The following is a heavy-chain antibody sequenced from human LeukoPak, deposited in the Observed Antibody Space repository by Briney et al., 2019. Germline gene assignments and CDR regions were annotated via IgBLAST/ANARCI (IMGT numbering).Heavy chain of an antibody. CDR1: GGSISSSSYY. J-gene: IGHJ6*03. CDR2: IYYSGST. V-gene: IGHV4-39*01. CDR3: ARGLITIYAGTYYMDV. Sequence: PSETLSLTCTVSGGSISSSSYYWGWIRQPPGKGLEWIGSIYYSGSTYYNPSLKSRVTISVDTSKNQFSLKLSSVTAADTAVYYCARGLITIYAGTYYMDVWGKGTTVTVSS. D-gene: IGHD3-3*01.